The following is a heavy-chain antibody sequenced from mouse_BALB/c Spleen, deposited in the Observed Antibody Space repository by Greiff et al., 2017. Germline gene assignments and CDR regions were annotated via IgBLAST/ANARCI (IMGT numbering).Heavy chain of an antibody. J-gene: IGHJ3*01. Sequence: QVQLKEPGPGLVAPSQSLSITCTASGFSLTSYGVSWVRQPPGKGLEWLGVIWGDGSTNYHSALISRLSISKDNSKSQVFLKLNSLQTDDTATYYCAKPMYGGFAYWGQGTLVTVSA. CDR2: IWGDGST. D-gene: IGHD1-1*01. V-gene: IGHV2-3*01. CDR1: GFSLTSYG. CDR3: AKPMYGGFAY.